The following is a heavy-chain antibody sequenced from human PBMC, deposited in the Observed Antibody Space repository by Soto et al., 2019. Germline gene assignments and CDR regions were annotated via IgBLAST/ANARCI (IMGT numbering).Heavy chain of an antibody. CDR2: INPNSGGT. J-gene: IGHJ5*02. Sequence: ASVKVSCKASGYTFTGYYMNWVRQAPGQGLEWMGWINPNSGGTNYAQKFQGRVTMTRDTSISTAYMELSRLRSDDTAVYFCSRGVYCTNGVCSFDPWGQGTLVTVSS. CDR3: SRGVYCTNGVCSFDP. V-gene: IGHV1-2*02. D-gene: IGHD2-8*01. CDR1: GYTFTGYY.